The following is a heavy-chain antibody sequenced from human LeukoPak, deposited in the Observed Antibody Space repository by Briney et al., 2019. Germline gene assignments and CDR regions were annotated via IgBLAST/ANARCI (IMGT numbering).Heavy chain of an antibody. CDR1: GGSISSYY. D-gene: IGHD1-7*01. CDR2: IYYSGST. Sequence: SETLSLTCTVSGGSISSYYWGWIRQPPGKGLEWIGSIYYSGSTYYNPSLKSRVTISVDTSKNQFSLKLSSVTAADTAVYYCARGSTYNWNYVGYWGQGTLVTVSS. V-gene: IGHV4-39*07. CDR3: ARGSTYNWNYVGY. J-gene: IGHJ4*02.